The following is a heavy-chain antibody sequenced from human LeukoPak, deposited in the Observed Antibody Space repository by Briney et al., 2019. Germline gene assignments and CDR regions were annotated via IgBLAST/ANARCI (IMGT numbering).Heavy chain of an antibody. CDR2: IYYSGRT. V-gene: IGHV4-34*01. CDR1: GGSFSGYY. Sequence: SETLSLTCAVYGGSFSGYYWGWIRQPPGKGLEWIGSIYYSGRTYYNPSLKSRVTISVDTSKNQFSLKLSSVTAADTALYYCARDYGGWYYFDYWGQGTLVTVSS. D-gene: IGHD6-19*01. J-gene: IGHJ4*02. CDR3: ARDYGGWYYFDY.